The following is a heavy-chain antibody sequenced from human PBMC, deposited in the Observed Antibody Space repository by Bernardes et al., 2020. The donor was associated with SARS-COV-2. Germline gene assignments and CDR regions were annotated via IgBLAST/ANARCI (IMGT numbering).Heavy chain of an antibody. CDR3: TRQGYSYAMGVDY. D-gene: IGHD5-18*01. Sequence: GESLKISCKGSGHSFSNYWIGWVRQMPGKGLEWMGIIYPDDSDTRYSPSFQGQVTMSADKSLNTAYLQWSSLKASDTAVYYCTRQGYSYAMGVDYWGQGTQVTVSS. J-gene: IGHJ4*02. CDR2: IYPDDSDT. V-gene: IGHV5-51*01. CDR1: GHSFSNYW.